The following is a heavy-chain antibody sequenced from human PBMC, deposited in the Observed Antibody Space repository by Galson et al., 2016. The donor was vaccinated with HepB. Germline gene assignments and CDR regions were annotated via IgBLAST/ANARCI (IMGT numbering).Heavy chain of an antibody. J-gene: IGHJ4*02. V-gene: IGHV3-21*01. CDR3: ARGDIVGAIFDY. Sequence: SLRLSCAASGFTFSSYSMNWVRQAPGKGLEWVSSISSSSSYIYYADSVKGRFTISRDNAKNSLYLQTNSLRAEDTAVYYCARGDIVGAIFDYWGQGTLVTASS. CDR2: ISSSSSYI. D-gene: IGHD1-26*01. CDR1: GFTFSSYS.